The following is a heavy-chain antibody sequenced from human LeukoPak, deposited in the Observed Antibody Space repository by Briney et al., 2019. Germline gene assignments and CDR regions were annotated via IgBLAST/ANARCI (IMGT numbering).Heavy chain of an antibody. CDR2: INPTGTGT. CDR3: ARGYDSSGYLGCSDY. J-gene: IGHJ4*02. Sequence: ASVKVSCKASGYTFINNWMHWVRQAPGQGLEWIGLINPTGTGTLYAQKFQGRVTMTRDTSISTAYMELSRLRSDDTAVYYCARGYDSSGYLGCSDYWGQGTLVTVSS. V-gene: IGHV1-2*06. D-gene: IGHD3-22*01. CDR1: GYTFINNW.